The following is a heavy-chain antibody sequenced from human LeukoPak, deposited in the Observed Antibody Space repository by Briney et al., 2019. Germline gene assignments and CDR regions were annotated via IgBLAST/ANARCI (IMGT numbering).Heavy chain of an antibody. CDR1: GGSISSYY. CDR2: IYASGTT. J-gene: IGHJ4*02. Sequence: SETLSLTCTVSGGSISSYYWSWIRQPAGKGLEWIGRIYASGTTNYNPSLKSRVTISIDTSKNQFSLKLISVTAADTAVYYCARGPYYDLLTGYYRDYWGQGTLVTVSS. D-gene: IGHD3-9*01. CDR3: ARGPYYDLLTGYYRDY. V-gene: IGHV4-4*07.